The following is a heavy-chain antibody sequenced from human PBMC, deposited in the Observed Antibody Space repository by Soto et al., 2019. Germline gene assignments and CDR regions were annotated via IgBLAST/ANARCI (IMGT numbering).Heavy chain of an antibody. D-gene: IGHD2-15*01. CDR2: ISWDTGTI. CDR3: ERAAGYCSGGECSSVGYFDY. J-gene: IGHJ4*02. CDR1: GFTFGNFA. V-gene: IGHV3-9*01. Sequence: EVQLVESGGGLVQPGGSLRLSCAASGFTFGNFAMHWVRQAPGKGLDWVSGISWDTGTIDYADSVKGRFTISRDNAERSLYLQMNNLRAEETAVYYCERAAGYCSGGECSSVGYFDYWGLGTLVTVSS.